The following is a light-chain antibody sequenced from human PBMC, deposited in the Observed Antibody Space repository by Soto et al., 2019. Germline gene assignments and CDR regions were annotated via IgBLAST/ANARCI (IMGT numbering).Light chain of an antibody. CDR2: GAS. CDR3: QQYGSSPWIT. J-gene: IGKJ5*01. V-gene: IGKV3-20*01. Sequence: EIVLTQSPGTLSLSPGERATLSCRASQSVSSSYLAWYQQKPGQAPRLLIYGASSRATGIPDRFSGSGSGTDLTLTISRLEAEDFAVYYCQQYGSSPWITFGQGTRLEIK. CDR1: QSVSSSY.